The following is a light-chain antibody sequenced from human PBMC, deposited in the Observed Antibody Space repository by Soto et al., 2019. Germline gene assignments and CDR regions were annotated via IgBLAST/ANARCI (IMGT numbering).Light chain of an antibody. Sequence: VFTHSPGTLSLSPGGRSTLSCRASQSVSRRLAWYQQRPGQSPRLLISGASMRASGVPVRFIGSGSGTDFTLTITRLQPEDFAVYYCQQYGGSPITFGLGTRLEIK. V-gene: IGKV3-20*01. CDR1: QSVSRR. CDR3: QQYGGSPIT. J-gene: IGKJ5*01. CDR2: GAS.